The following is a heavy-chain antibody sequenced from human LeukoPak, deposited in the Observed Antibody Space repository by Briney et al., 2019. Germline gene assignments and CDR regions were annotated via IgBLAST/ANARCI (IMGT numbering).Heavy chain of an antibody. CDR1: GGSISSYY. J-gene: IGHJ4*02. V-gene: IGHV4-59*08. D-gene: IGHD3-22*01. CDR2: ISYSGGS. Sequence: PSETLSLTCTVSGGSISSYYWSWVRQPPGKGLEWVGYISYSGGSTYNPPLKRRVTISIDTSKNQFSLRLSSVTAADTALYYCARVGDTSGYYYYFDYWGQGTLVTVSS. CDR3: ARVGDTSGYYYYFDY.